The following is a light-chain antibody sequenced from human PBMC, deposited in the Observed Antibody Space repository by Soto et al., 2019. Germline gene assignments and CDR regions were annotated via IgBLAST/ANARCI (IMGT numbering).Light chain of an antibody. CDR1: SGDVGAFNY. CDR2: EVS. CDR3: SSPTENVAWV. J-gene: IGLJ3*02. V-gene: IGLV2-14*01. Sequence: QSVLTQPASVSGSPGQSITISCTGTSGDVGAFNYISWYQQHPGKAPKLLTYEVSYRPSGVSNRFSGSKSGNTASLTISGLQPEDEADYYCSSPTENVAWVFGGGTKVTVL.